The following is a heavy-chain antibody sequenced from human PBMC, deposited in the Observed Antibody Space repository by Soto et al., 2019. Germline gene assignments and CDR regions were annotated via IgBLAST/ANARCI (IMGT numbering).Heavy chain of an antibody. V-gene: IGHV1-69*02. CDR2: IIPLLDRP. Sequence: QVQLVQSGAEVKPPGSSVRVSCKASGCTFSSWTVSWVRQAPGQGLEWLGRIIPLLDRPNYAQKVQGRLTITADRSTATDYMDLHSLGSDDTAVYFCAKAPGTSLFWFASWGQRPLVDVSS. J-gene: IGHJ5*01. CDR3: AKAPGTSLFWFAS. CDR1: GCTFSSWT.